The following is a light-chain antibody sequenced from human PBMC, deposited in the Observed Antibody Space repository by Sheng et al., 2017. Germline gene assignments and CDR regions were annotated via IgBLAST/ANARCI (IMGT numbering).Light chain of an antibody. J-gene: IGLJ3*02. V-gene: IGLV2-8*01. CDR3: AAWDDTLSGRGV. CDR1: SSDVGNYNY. CDR2: DVN. Sequence: QSALTQPPSASGSPGQSVTISCTGTSSDVGNYNYVSWYQQHPGKAPKLMIYDVNKRPSGVPDRFSGSKSGTSASLAISGLRSEDEADYYCAAWDDTLSGRGVFGGGTKLTVL.